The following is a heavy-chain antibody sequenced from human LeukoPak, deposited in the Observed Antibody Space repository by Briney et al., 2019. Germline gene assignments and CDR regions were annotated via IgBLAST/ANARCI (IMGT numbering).Heavy chain of an antibody. D-gene: IGHD1-7*01. CDR3: AREGSWELDAFDI. Sequence: ASVKVSCKASGYTFTSYDINRVRQATGQGLEWMGWMNPNSGNTGYAQKFQGRVTMTRNTSISTAYMELSSLRSEDTAVYYCAREGSWELDAFDIWAKGQWSPSLQ. CDR1: GYTFTSYD. V-gene: IGHV1-8*01. J-gene: IGHJ3*02. CDR2: MNPNSGNT.